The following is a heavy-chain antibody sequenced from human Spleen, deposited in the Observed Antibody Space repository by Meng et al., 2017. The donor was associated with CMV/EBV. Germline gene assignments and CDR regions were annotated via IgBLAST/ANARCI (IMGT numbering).Heavy chain of an antibody. CDR3: AGYYGSGSYFEYYFDY. CDR2: INPSGGST. J-gene: IGHJ4*02. V-gene: IGHV1-46*01. D-gene: IGHD3-10*01. CDR1: GYTFTSYY. Sequence: ASVKVSCKASGYTFTSYYMHWVRQAPGQGLEWMGIINPSGGSTSYAQKFQGRVTMTRDTSTSTVYMELSSLRSEDTAVYYCAGYYGSGSYFEYYFDYWGQGTLVTVSS.